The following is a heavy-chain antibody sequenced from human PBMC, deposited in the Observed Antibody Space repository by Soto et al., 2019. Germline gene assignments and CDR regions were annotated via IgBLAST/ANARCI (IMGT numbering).Heavy chain of an antibody. D-gene: IGHD2-2*01. CDR3: ARRGPYCSSTSCYGGDYCYYYMDV. J-gene: IGHJ6*03. Sequence: SETLSLTCAVYGGSFSGYYWSWIRQPPGKGLEWIGEINHSGSTNYNPSLKSRVTISVDTSKNQFSLKLSSVTAADTAVHYCARRGPYCSSTSCYGGDYCYYYMDVWGKGTTVTVSS. V-gene: IGHV4-34*01. CDR1: GGSFSGYY. CDR2: INHSGST.